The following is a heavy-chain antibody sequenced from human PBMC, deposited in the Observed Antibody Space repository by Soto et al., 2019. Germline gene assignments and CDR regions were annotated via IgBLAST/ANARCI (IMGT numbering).Heavy chain of an antibody. V-gene: IGHV4-39*01. J-gene: IGHJ1*01. D-gene: IGHD2-8*01. CDR3: AARRLGYCTNGVCYRYFQH. CDR1: GDSINSRSYY. Sequence: TLSLTCTVTGDSINSRSYYWGWIRQPPGKGLEWIGSIYYSGRTYNNPSLRSRVSMSIDTSKDQFSLKLKSVTAADTAVYYCAARRLGYCTNGVCYRYFQHWGQGTLVTVSS. CDR2: IYYSGRT.